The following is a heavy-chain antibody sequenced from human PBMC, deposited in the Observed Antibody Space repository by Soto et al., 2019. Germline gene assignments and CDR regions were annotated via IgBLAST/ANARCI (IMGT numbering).Heavy chain of an antibody. CDR2: SSNRDRST. J-gene: IGHJ6*02. CDR1: GFIFSDYY. V-gene: IGHV3-11*01. Sequence: QVQLVESGGGLVKPGGSLRLSCAASGFIFSDYYMTWIRQAPGKGLEWLSCSSNRDRSTYYADSVKDRFVVSKDNAKTLVDLQMNSLRAEDTAVYFCARAWKIEKFGVISMSKGLDVWGQGTTVSVSS. CDR3: ARAWKIEKFGVISMSKGLDV. D-gene: IGHD3-3*01.